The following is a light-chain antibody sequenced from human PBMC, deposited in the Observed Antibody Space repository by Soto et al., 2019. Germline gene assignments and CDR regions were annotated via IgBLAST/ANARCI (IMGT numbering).Light chain of an antibody. V-gene: IGKV4-1*01. CDR1: QSIFYATNNKNF. CDR2: WAS. J-gene: IGKJ4*02. Sequence: DIVMTQSPDSLAVSLGERATINCKSSQSIFYATNNKNFLAWYQQKPGQPPKLLVSWASTRETGVPDRFSGSESGTDFTLTIRSLQAEYGTVYYCQQYYDTPTTVGGGTTVDIK. CDR3: QQYYDTPTT.